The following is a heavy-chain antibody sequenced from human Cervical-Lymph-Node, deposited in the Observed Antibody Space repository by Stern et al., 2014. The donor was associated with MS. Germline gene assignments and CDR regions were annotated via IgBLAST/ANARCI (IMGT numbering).Heavy chain of an antibody. J-gene: IGHJ4*02. Sequence: DQLVESGGGVVQPGRALGLSCAASGFTFSSYGMHGVRQAPGKGREWVAFISYDGSNKNYADSVKGRFANTRDNSKNTLYLQMNSLRAEDTAVYYCAKGVSSSGDYWGQGTLVTVSS. CDR3: AKGVSSSGDY. D-gene: IGHD6-19*01. CDR2: ISYDGSNK. CDR1: GFTFSSYG. V-gene: IGHV3-30*18.